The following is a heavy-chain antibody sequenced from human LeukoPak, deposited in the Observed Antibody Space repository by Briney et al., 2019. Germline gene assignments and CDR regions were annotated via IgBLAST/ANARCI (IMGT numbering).Heavy chain of an antibody. CDR2: ISGDGGST. CDR1: GLTFDDYA. J-gene: IGHJ4*02. V-gene: IGHV3-43*02. Sequence: GGSLRLSCAASGLTFDDYAMHWVRHAPGKGLEWVSLISGDGGSTYYADSVKGRFTISRDNSKNSLYLQMNSLRTEDTALYYCAKIFPPSYYYDSSGYYDPFDYWGQGTLVTVSS. D-gene: IGHD3-22*01. CDR3: AKIFPPSYYYDSSGYYDPFDY.